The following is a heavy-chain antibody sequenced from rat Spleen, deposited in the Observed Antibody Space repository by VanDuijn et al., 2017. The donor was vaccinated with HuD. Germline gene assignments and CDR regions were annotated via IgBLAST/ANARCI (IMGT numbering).Heavy chain of an antibody. J-gene: IGHJ2*01. CDR1: GFTFSNFD. V-gene: IGHV5-7*01. D-gene: IGHD1-1*01. CDR2: ISYDGSST. Sequence: EVQLVESGGGLLQPGRSLKLSCVASGFTFSNFDMAWVRQAPTKGLEWVASISYDGSSTYYRDSVKGRFTISRDNAKSTLYLQMDSLRSEDTATYYCARQGYYTPFDYWGQGVMVTVSS. CDR3: ARQGYYTPFDY.